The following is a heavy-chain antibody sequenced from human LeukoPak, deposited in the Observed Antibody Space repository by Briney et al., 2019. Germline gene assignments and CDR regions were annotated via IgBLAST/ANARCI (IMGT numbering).Heavy chain of an antibody. J-gene: IGHJ6*03. Sequence: GGSLRLSCAASGFTFSSYSMNWVRQAPGKGLEWVSSISSSSSYIYYADSVKGRFTISRDNAKNSLYLQMNSLRAEDTAVYYCARVSRYYGSGSYYYYYYMDVWGKGTTVTISS. CDR3: ARVSRYYGSGSYYYYYYMDV. D-gene: IGHD3-10*01. V-gene: IGHV3-21*01. CDR2: ISSSSSYI. CDR1: GFTFSSYS.